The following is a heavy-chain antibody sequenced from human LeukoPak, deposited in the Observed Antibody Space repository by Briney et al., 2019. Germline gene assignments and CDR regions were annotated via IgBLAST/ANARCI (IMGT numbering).Heavy chain of an antibody. CDR3: ARRGYSSGWNRFDY. CDR1: GFTFSRYS. CDR2: ISSSSRTI. V-gene: IGHV3-48*01. Sequence: GGPLRLSCTASGFTFSRYSMNWVRQAPGKGLEWVSYISSSSRTIYYADSVKGRFTISRDNAKNSLYLQMNSLRAEDTAVYYCARRGYSSGWNRFDYWGQGTLVTVSS. D-gene: IGHD6-25*01. J-gene: IGHJ4*02.